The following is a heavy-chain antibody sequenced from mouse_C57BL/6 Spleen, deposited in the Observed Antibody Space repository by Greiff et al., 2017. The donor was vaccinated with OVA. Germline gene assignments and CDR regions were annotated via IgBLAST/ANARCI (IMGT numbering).Heavy chain of an antibody. CDR3: ARSNWDYGNYYAMDY. CDR2: INPSNGGT. D-gene: IGHD1-1*01. J-gene: IGHJ4*01. V-gene: IGHV1-53*01. CDR1: GYTFTSYW. Sequence: QVQPQQPGTELVKPGASVKLSCKASGYTFTSYWMHWVKQRPGQGLEWIGNINPSNGGTNYNEKFKSKATLTVDKSSSTAYMQLSSLTSEDSAVYYCARSNWDYGNYYAMDYWGQGTSVTVSS.